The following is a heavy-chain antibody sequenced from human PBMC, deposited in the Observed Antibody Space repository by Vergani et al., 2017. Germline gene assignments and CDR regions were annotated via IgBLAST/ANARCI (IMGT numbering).Heavy chain of an antibody. Sequence: EVQLVQSGAEVKKPGASLKISCQISGYSFTNYWIGWVRQMPGKGLEWMGIIQPADSDTRYSPSFQGQVTISVDKSISTAYLQRSSLRASDSAMYYCARLCGRDSSGSKYFDYWGQGTLVTVSS. CDR2: IQPADSDT. J-gene: IGHJ4*02. D-gene: IGHD3-22*01. CDR3: ARLCGRDSSGSKYFDY. V-gene: IGHV5-51*01. CDR1: GYSFTNYW.